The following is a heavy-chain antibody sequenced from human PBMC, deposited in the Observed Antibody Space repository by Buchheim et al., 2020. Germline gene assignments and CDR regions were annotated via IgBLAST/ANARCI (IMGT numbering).Heavy chain of an antibody. V-gene: IGHV3-48*03. CDR2: ISSSGSTI. CDR3: ARYSSSSSGYYYYGMDV. Sequence: EVQLVESGGGLVQPGGSLRLSCAASGFTFSSYEMNWVRQAPGKGLEWVSYISSSGSTIYYADSVKGRFTISRDNAKNSLYLQMNSLRAEDTAVYYCARYSSSSSGYYYYGMDVWGQGTT. D-gene: IGHD6-6*01. CDR1: GFTFSSYE. J-gene: IGHJ6*02.